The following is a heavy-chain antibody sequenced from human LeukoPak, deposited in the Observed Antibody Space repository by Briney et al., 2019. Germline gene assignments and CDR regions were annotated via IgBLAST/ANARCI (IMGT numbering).Heavy chain of an antibody. CDR2: ISNSSSLT. CDR1: GFTFGDHY. V-gene: IGHV3-11*05. Sequence: TGGSLRLSCAAAGFTFGDHYMTWIRQAPGKGLECVSYISNSSSLTNYADSVKGRFSISRDNAKNSLYLQMSRLRADDTAVYSCARGTVTAPDYWGQGTLVTVSS. D-gene: IGHD4-17*01. CDR3: ARGTVTAPDY. J-gene: IGHJ4*02.